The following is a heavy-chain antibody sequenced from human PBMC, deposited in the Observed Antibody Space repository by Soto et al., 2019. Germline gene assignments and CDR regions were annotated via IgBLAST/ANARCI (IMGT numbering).Heavy chain of an antibody. CDR2: IYYSGST. J-gene: IGHJ4*02. CDR3: ARVKGTVTTTRDYYFDY. D-gene: IGHD4-17*01. Sequence: SSETLSLTXTVSGGSISSGDYYWSWIRQPPGKGLEWIGYIYYSGSTYYNPSLRSRVTISVDTSKNQFSLKLSSVTAADTAVYYCARVKGTVTTTRDYYFDYWGQGTLVTVSS. V-gene: IGHV4-30-4*01. CDR1: GGSISSGDYY.